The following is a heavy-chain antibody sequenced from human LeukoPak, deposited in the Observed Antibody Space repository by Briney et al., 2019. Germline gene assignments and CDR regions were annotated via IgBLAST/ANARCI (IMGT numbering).Heavy chain of an antibody. J-gene: IGHJ4*02. CDR3: ARDDSSGYTFDY. Sequence: MPSETLSLTCTVSGGSISSYYWSWIRQPPGKGLEWIGYIYYSGSTNYNPSLKSRVTISVDTSKNQFSLKLSSVTAADTAVYYCARDDSSGYTFDYWGQGTLVTVSS. D-gene: IGHD3-22*01. V-gene: IGHV4-59*01. CDR2: IYYSGST. CDR1: GGSISSYY.